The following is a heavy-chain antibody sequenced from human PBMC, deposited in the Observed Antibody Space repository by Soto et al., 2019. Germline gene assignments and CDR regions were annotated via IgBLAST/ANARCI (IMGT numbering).Heavy chain of an antibody. CDR1: GGTFSSYT. D-gene: IGHD3-10*01. Sequence: QVQLVQSGAEVKKPGSSVKVSCKASGGTFSSYTISWVRQAPGQGLEWMGRIIPIFGITSYAQKFQGRVTITADKSTSTAYMELSSLRSEDTAVYYCARDGHYYGSGMGYYYYGLDVWGQGTTVTASS. CDR3: ARDGHYYGSGMGYYYYGLDV. V-gene: IGHV1-69*08. J-gene: IGHJ6*02. CDR2: IIPIFGIT.